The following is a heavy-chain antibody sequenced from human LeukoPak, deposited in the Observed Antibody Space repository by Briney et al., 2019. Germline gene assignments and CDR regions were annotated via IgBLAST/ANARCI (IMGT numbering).Heavy chain of an antibody. V-gene: IGHV4-61*02. J-gene: IGHJ4*02. Sequence: PSQTLSLTCTVSGGSISSGSYYWSWIRQPAGKGLEWIGRIYTSGSTNYNPSLKSRVTISVDTSKNQFSLKLSSVTAADTAVYYCARGQGWYYDSSWVFDYWGQGTLVTVSS. CDR3: ARGQGWYYDSSWVFDY. D-gene: IGHD3-22*01. CDR2: IYTSGST. CDR1: GGSISSGSYY.